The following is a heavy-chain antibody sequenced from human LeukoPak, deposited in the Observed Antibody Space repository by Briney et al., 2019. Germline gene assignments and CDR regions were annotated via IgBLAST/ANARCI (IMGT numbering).Heavy chain of an antibody. CDR2: IYTSGNT. Sequence: SETLSLTCTVSVGSISNYWTWIRQPAGKRLEWIGRIYTSGNTNYNPSLESRVTMSVDRSQFSLKLSSVTDADPAVYYCGRERGALRGDAFDIWGQGIMVTVSS. V-gene: IGHV4-4*07. D-gene: IGHD3-16*01. CDR1: VGSISNY. J-gene: IGHJ3*02. CDR3: GRERGALRGDAFDI.